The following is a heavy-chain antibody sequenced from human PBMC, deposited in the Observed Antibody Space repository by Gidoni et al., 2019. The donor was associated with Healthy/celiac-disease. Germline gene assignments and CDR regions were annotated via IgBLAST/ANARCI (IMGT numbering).Heavy chain of an antibody. D-gene: IGHD6-6*01. J-gene: IGHJ4*02. CDR1: GFTFSSYA. CDR3: AQSWLVPEIRGGLPDY. CDR2: ISGSGGST. V-gene: IGHV3-23*01. Sequence: EVQLLESGGGLVQPGGSLRLSCAASGFTFSSYAMSWVRQAPGKGLGWVSAISGSGGSTYYADSVKGRFTISRDNSKNTLYLQMNSLRAEDTAVYYCAQSWLVPEIRGGLPDYWGQGTLVTVSS.